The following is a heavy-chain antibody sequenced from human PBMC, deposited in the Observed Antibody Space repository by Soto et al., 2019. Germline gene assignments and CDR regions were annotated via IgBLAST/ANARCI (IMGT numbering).Heavy chain of an antibody. CDR1: GFTFSSYT. Sequence: PGGSLRLSCAGSGFTFSSYTMNWVRQAPGKGLEWVSYSGSSTISYADSVKGRFTLSRDNANNSLFLQMNSLRDEDTAVYYCVKSLDSWGQGTLVTVSS. CDR2: SGSSTI. J-gene: IGHJ4*02. CDR3: VKSLDS. V-gene: IGHV3-48*02.